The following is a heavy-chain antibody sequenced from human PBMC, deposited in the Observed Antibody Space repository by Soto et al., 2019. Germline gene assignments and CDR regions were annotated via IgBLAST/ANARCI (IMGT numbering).Heavy chain of an antibody. V-gene: IGHV3-11*01. J-gene: IGHJ4*02. CDR2: ISSSATTI. Sequence: PGGSLRLSCAASGFTFSDYYMTWIRQAPGKGLESVSYISSSATTIYYADSVKGRFTISRDNAKNSLYLQMNSLRAEDTAVYYCASQDVVGATSRYWGQGTLVTVSS. CDR3: ASQDVVGATSRY. CDR1: GFTFSDYY. D-gene: IGHD1-26*01.